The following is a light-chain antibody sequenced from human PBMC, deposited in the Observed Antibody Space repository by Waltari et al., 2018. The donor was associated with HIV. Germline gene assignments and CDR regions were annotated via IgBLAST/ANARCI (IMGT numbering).Light chain of an antibody. CDR1: ESVRSSH. CDR3: QQYGNAPPYT. Sequence: ELVLTQSPGTLSLSPGERATLSCRASESVRSSHLAWYQQKPGQAPRLLIFGTSSRATGVPDRFSGSGSGTDFTLTISRLEPEDFAVYYCQQYGNAPPYTFGQGTKLEI. V-gene: IGKV3-20*01. J-gene: IGKJ2*01. CDR2: GTS.